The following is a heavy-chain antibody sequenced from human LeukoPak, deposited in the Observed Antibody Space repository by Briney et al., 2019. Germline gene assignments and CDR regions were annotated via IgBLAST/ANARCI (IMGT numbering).Heavy chain of an antibody. CDR3: ARLLAVRNAFDI. D-gene: IGHD6-6*01. CDR2: IDWDDDK. Sequence: TLSLTCTVSGGSINSGSYYWSWIRQPPGKALEWLARIDWDDDKYYSTSLKTRLTISKDTSKNQVVLTMTNMDPVDTATYYCARLLAVRNAFDIWGQGTMVTVSS. CDR1: GGSINSGSYY. V-gene: IGHV2-70*11. J-gene: IGHJ3*02.